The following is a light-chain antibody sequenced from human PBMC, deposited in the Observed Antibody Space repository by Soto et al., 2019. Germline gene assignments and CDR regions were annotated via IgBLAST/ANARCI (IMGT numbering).Light chain of an antibody. CDR2: GAS. Sequence: EIVLTQSPGTVSLSPGDRATLSCRASQSVYRNFLAWYQQKPGQAPRLLISGASSRATGIPDRFSGSGSGTDFTLTISRLEPEDFAVYFCQQYGSSRYSFGQGTKLEIK. CDR3: QQYGSSRYS. V-gene: IGKV3-20*01. CDR1: QSVYRNF. J-gene: IGKJ2*03.